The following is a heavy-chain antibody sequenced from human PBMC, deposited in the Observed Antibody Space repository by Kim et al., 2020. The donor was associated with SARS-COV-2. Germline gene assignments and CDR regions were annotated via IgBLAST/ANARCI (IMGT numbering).Heavy chain of an antibody. D-gene: IGHD6-13*01. Sequence: PSLKSRVTISVDTSKNQFSLKLSSVTAADTAVYYCARGGGIAAAGIWSDYWGQGTLVTVSS. J-gene: IGHJ4*02. CDR3: ARGGGIAAAGIWSDY. V-gene: IGHV4-59*09.